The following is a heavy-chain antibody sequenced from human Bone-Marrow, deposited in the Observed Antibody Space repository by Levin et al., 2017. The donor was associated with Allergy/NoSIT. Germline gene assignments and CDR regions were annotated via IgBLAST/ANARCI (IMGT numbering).Heavy chain of an antibody. J-gene: IGHJ5*02. Sequence: SETLSLTCTVSGGSISSYYWSWIRQPPGKGLEWIGYIYYSGSTNYNPSLKSRVTISVDTSKNQFSLKLSSVTAADTAVYYCARGDYGDYMGYNWFDPWGQGTLVTVSS. D-gene: IGHD4-17*01. CDR3: ARGDYGDYMGYNWFDP. CDR2: IYYSGST. CDR1: GGSISSYY. V-gene: IGHV4-59*01.